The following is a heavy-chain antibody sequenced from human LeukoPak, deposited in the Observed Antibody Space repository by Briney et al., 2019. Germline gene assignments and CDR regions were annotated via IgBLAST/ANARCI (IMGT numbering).Heavy chain of an antibody. CDR1: GGTFSSYA. J-gene: IGHJ4*02. CDR3: ATGSHRMGYFDY. CDR2: IIPIFDTA. Sequence: ASVKVSCKASGGTFSSYAISWVRQAPGQGLEWMGGIIPIFDTANYAQKFQGRVTITADESTSTASMELSSLRSEATAVYYCATGSHRMGYFDYWGLGTLVTVSS. V-gene: IGHV1-69*01. D-gene: IGHD1-26*01.